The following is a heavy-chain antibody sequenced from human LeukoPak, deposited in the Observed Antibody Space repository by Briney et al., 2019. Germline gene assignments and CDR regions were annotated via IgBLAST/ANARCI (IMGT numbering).Heavy chain of an antibody. CDR3: ARVRGIAAAGTIRFDP. D-gene: IGHD6-13*01. V-gene: IGHV4-59*01. Sequence: SETLSLTCTVSGGSISSYYWSWIRQPPGKGLEWIGYIYHSGSTNYNPSLKSRVTISVDTSKNQFSLKLSSATAADTAVYYCARVRGIAAAGTIRFDPWGQGTLVTVSS. CDR1: GGSISSYY. J-gene: IGHJ5*02. CDR2: IYHSGST.